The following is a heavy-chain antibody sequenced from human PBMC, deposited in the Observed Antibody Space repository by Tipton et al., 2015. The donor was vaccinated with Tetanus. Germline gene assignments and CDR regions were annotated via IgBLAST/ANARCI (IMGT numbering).Heavy chain of an antibody. Sequence: SLRLSCAASGFTFDDYAMHWVRQAPGKGLEWVSGISWNSGSIGYADSVKGRFTISRDNAKNSLYLQMNSLRAEDTALYYCAKDVDTAMVMLSAFDIWGQGTMVTVSS. V-gene: IGHV3-9*01. D-gene: IGHD5-18*01. J-gene: IGHJ3*02. CDR2: ISWNSGSI. CDR1: GFTFDDYA. CDR3: AKDVDTAMVMLSAFDI.